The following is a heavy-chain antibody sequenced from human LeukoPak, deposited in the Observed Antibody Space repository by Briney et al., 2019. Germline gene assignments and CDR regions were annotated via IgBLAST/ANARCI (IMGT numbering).Heavy chain of an antibody. CDR1: GGSISSSSYY. Sequence: PSETLSPTCTVSGGSISSSSYYWGWIRQPPGKGLEWIGSIYYSGSTYYNPSLKSRVTISVDTSKNQFSLKLSSVTAADTAVYYCARVAAAAGIEIDYWGQGTLVTVSS. CDR2: IYYSGST. J-gene: IGHJ4*02. V-gene: IGHV4-39*07. CDR3: ARVAAAAGIEIDY. D-gene: IGHD6-13*01.